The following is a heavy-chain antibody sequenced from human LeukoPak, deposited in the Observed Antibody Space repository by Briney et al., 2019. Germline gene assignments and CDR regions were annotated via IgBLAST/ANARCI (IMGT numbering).Heavy chain of an antibody. J-gene: IGHJ4*02. CDR2: INQSGST. Sequence: MPSETLSLTCAVYGGSISGYYWSWIRQSPGKGLEWIGEINQSGSTNYNSSLKSRVTISADASKNQFSLKLSSVTAADTAVYYCARLPRGDYWGQGTLVTVSS. D-gene: IGHD3-16*01. CDR1: GGSISGYY. V-gene: IGHV4-34*01. CDR3: ARLPRGDY.